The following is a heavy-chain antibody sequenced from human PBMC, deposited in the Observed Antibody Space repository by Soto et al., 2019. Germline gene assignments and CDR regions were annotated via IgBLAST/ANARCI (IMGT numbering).Heavy chain of an antibody. CDR2: IFSSGST. Sequence: QVQLQESGPGLVKPSETLSLTCSVSGDSVSRADSYWSWIRQPPGKGLEWIGYIFSSGSTEYNPSLGGXXIXSXXTSKNQVSLKLRTVTAADTAVYFCARGMDNNKVGWWGQGTLVTVSA. V-gene: IGHV4-61*08. D-gene: IGHD1-1*01. CDR1: GDSVSRADSY. J-gene: IGHJ4*02. CDR3: ARGMDNNKVGW.